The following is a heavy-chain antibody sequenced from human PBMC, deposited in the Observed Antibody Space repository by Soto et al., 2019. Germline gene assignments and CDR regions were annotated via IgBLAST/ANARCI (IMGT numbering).Heavy chain of an antibody. Sequence: NPSETLSLTCAVYGGSFSGYYWSWIRQPPGKGLEWIGEINHSGSTNYNPSLKSRVTISVDTSKNQFSLKLSSVTAADTAVYYCARGATYYDFWSGYYPRAQYNWFDPWGKGNLVPVS. J-gene: IGHJ5*02. V-gene: IGHV4-34*01. CDR1: GGSFSGYY. D-gene: IGHD3-3*01. CDR2: INHSGST. CDR3: ARGATYYDFWSGYYPRAQYNWFDP.